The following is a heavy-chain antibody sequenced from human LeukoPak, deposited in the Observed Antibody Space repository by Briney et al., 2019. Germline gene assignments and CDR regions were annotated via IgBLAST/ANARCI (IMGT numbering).Heavy chain of an antibody. CDR3: AKCGIVGATNLDY. Sequence: GSLRLSCAVSGLTVSSNYMTWVRQAPGKGLEWVSAISGSGGSTYYADSVKGRFSITRDNSKNTLYLQMNSLRAEDTAVYYCAKCGIVGATNLDYWGQGTLVTVSS. CDR1: GLTVSSNY. V-gene: IGHV3-23*01. CDR2: ISGSGGST. D-gene: IGHD1-26*01. J-gene: IGHJ4*02.